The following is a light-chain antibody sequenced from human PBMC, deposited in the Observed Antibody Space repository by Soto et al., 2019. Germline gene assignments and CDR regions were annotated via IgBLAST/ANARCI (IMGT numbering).Light chain of an antibody. Sequence: DIQMTQSPSSLSASIGDRVTITCRASQGISDYLAWYQQKPGKVPKLLIYGASTLQSGVPSRFSGSGSGTDFTLTISSLQPEDVATYYCQKYNSAPKTFGQGTKVEIK. CDR2: GAS. V-gene: IGKV1-27*01. CDR1: QGISDY. CDR3: QKYNSAPKT. J-gene: IGKJ1*01.